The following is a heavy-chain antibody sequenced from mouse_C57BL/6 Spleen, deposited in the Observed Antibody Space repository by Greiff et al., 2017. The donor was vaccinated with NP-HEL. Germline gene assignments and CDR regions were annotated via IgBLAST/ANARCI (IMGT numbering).Heavy chain of an antibody. V-gene: IGHV1-69*01. CDR3: ARGLTGPVAY. J-gene: IGHJ3*01. D-gene: IGHD4-1*01. CDR1: GYTFTSYW. CDR2: IDPSDSYT. Sequence: QVQLQQPGAELVMPGASVKLSCKASGYTFTSYWMHWVKQRPGQGLEWIGEIDPSDSYTNYNQKFKGKSTLTVDKSSSTAYMQLSSLTSEDSAVYYCARGLTGPVAYWGQGTLVTVSA.